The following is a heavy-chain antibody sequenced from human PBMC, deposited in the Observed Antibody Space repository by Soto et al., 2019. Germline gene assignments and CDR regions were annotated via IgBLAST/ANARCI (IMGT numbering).Heavy chain of an antibody. Sequence: QLQLQESGSGLVKPSQTLSLTCAVSGASVASGAYSWGWIRQPPGKGLEWIGNIYDSGSISYNSSLKSRVTISVDRSMNHLFLRLRSVTAPDTAVYYCTRVARFGLFRDWGQGTPVFVSS. V-gene: IGHV4-30-2*01. J-gene: IGHJ4*02. CDR3: TRVARFGLFRD. CDR2: IYDSGSI. D-gene: IGHD3-3*01. CDR1: GASVASGAYS.